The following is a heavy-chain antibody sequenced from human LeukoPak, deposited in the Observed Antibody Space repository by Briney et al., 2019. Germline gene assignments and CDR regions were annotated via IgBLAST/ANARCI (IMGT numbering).Heavy chain of an antibody. CDR2: IYYSGST. CDR1: GGSVSSGSYY. CDR3: ARTTRIAVAGTTIFDY. D-gene: IGHD6-19*01. J-gene: IGHJ2*01. V-gene: IGHV4-61*01. Sequence: SETLSLTCTVSGGSVSSGSYYWSWIRRPPGKGLEWIGYIYYSGSTNYNPSLKSRVTISVDTSKNQFSLKLSSVTAADTAVYYCARTTRIAVAGTTIFDYWGRGTLVTVSS.